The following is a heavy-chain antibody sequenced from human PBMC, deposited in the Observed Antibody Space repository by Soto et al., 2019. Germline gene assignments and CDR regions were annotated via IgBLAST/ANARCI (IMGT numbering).Heavy chain of an antibody. CDR2: INSAGRT. CDR3: ASFSALGKVYGVDV. D-gene: IGHD3-3*02. CDR1: GGSIISSDSY. V-gene: IGHV4-30-4*01. J-gene: IGHJ6*02. Sequence: QVQLQESGPGLVKPSQTLSLTCTVSGGSIISSDSYWSWIRQAPGKGLEWIGYINSAGRTYYNASLKSRLIFSLDTSKNQISLKLSSVTAADTAVYFCASFSALGKVYGVDVWGQGTTVTVSS.